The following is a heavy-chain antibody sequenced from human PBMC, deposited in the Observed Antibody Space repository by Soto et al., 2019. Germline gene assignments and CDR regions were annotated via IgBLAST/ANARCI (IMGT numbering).Heavy chain of an antibody. CDR2: ISGSGGST. J-gene: IGHJ4*02. CDR1: GFTFSSYA. D-gene: IGHD3-3*01. CDR3: AKSHHPTYYDFWSGYFDY. Sequence: GGSLRLSCAASGFTFSSYAMSWVRQAPGKGLEWVSAISGSGGSTYYADSVKGRFTISRDNSKNTLYLQMNSLRAEDTAVYYCAKSHHPTYYDFWSGYFDYWGQGTLVTVSS. V-gene: IGHV3-23*01.